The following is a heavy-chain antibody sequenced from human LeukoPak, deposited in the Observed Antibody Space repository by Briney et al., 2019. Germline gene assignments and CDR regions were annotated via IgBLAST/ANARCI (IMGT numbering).Heavy chain of an antibody. D-gene: IGHD3-10*01. V-gene: IGHV3-53*01. J-gene: IGHJ2*01. CDR1: GFTVGTKY. Sequence: GGSLRLSCAASGFTVGTKYMNWVRQAPGKGLEWVSILYSGGDTYYADSVKGRFTISRDNSRNTLSLQMNSLRVEDTAVYYCARVGDHYHWNFDLWGRGTLVTVPQ. CDR2: LYSGGDT. CDR3: ARVGDHYHWNFDL.